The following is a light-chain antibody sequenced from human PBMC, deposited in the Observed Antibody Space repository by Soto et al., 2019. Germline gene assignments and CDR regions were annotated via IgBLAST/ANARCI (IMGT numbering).Light chain of an antibody. J-gene: IGLJ2*01. CDR1: SSDVGGYNY. CDR3: SSYAGSNDLV. V-gene: IGLV2-8*01. Sequence: QSALTQPPSASGSPGQSVTISCTGTSSDVGGYNYVSWYQQHPGKVPKLMIYEVSKRHSGVPNRFSVSKSGNTASLTVSGLQAEDEADYYCSSYAGSNDLVFGGGTKLTVL. CDR2: EVS.